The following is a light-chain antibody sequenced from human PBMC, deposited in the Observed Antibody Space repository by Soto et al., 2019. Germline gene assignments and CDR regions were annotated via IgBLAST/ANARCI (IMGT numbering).Light chain of an antibody. J-gene: IGKJ1*01. Sequence: ETVLTQSPGTLSLSPGERATLSCRASQTIRSNYLAWYRQTPGQAPRLLIYGASNRATGIADRFSGSGSGTDFTLIISRLEPEHFALYYCQQYGSSPWTFGQGTKVEI. CDR1: QTIRSNY. CDR2: GAS. V-gene: IGKV3-20*01. CDR3: QQYGSSPWT.